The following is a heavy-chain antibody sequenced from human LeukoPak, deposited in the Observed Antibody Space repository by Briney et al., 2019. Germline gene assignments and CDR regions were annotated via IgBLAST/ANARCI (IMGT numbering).Heavy chain of an antibody. V-gene: IGHV4-59*01. CDR2: IYYSGST. Sequence: SETLSLTCTVSGGSISSYYWSWIRQPPGKGLEWIGYIYYSGSTNYNPSLKSRVAISVDTSKNQFSLKLSSVTAADAAVYYCARDLSGVLWFGGQGTLVTVSS. D-gene: IGHD3-10*01. CDR3: ARDLSGVLWF. CDR1: GGSISSYY. J-gene: IGHJ4*02.